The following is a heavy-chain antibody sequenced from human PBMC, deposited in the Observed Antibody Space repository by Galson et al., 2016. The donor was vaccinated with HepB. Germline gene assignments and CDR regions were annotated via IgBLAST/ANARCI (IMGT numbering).Heavy chain of an antibody. CDR2: IYQSGTT. CDR1: GGSVNSYNW. V-gene: IGHV4-4*02. D-gene: IGHD2-8*02. CDR3: APLGYCTAGTCYRVQ. Sequence: LSLTCAVSGGSVNSYNWWSWARQTPGKGLEWIGEIYQSGTTNYNPSLKSRVTISLDKSRNEFSLKLTSVTAADTAVYYCAPLGYCTAGTCYRVQWGQGHLVTVSS. J-gene: IGHJ4*02.